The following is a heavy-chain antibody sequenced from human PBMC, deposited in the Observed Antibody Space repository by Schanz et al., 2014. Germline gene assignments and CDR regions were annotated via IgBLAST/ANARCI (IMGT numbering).Heavy chain of an antibody. Sequence: EVELVESGGGLVLPGGSLRLSCAASGFTFSTYAMSWVRQAPGKGLEWVSGISGSGGSSYYADSVKGRFTISRDNSKNTLLLQMTGLRAEDTAVYYCAKDLDPGGTYYDQSNDAFDIWGQGTMVTVSS. CDR1: GFTFSTYA. CDR2: ISGSGGSS. V-gene: IGHV3-23*04. D-gene: IGHD1-26*01. J-gene: IGHJ3*02. CDR3: AKDLDPGGTYYDQSNDAFDI.